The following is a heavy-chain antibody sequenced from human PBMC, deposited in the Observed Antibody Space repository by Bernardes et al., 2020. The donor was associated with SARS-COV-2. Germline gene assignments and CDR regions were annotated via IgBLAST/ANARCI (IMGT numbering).Heavy chain of an antibody. Sequence: GGSLRLSCAASGFTFSHAWMSWVRQAPGKGLEWVARIKSEIDGGTVDYAAPVKGRFSISRDDSENTLHLQMNSLKADDTAVYYCTTAGSAWYRVDYWGQGTLVTVSS. D-gene: IGHD6-19*01. CDR3: TTAGSAWYRVDY. CDR1: GFTFSHAW. J-gene: IGHJ4*02. V-gene: IGHV3-15*01. CDR2: IKSEIDGGTV.